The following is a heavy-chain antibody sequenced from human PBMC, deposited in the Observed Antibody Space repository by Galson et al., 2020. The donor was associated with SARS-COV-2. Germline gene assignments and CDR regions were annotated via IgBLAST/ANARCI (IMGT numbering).Heavy chain of an antibody. CDR1: GGSISSGAYY. D-gene: IGHD3-10*01. CDR3: AGERPRQYGPGNLGIVDL. Sequence: SETLSLTCTVSGGSISSGAYYWSWIRQHPGEGLEWIGYIYYSGTTYSNPSLKSRVIISVDTSKNQFSLKLNSVTAADTAVYHCAGERPRQYGPGNLGIVDLWGRGTLVTVSS. CDR2: IYYSGTT. J-gene: IGHJ2*01. V-gene: IGHV4-31*03.